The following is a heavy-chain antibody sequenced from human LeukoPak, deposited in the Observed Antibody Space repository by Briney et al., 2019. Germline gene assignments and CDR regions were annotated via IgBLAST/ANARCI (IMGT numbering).Heavy chain of an antibody. CDR1: GYTFTGYY. CDR3: ARTVGYVSGSYLAY. D-gene: IGHD1-26*01. CDR2: INPNSGGT. Sequence: ASVKVSCKASGYTFTGYYMHWVRQAPGQGLEWMGWINPNSGGTNYAQKFQGRVTMTRDTSISTVYMELSSLRSEDTAVYYGARTVGYVSGSYLAYWGQGTLVTVSS. J-gene: IGHJ4*02. V-gene: IGHV1-2*02.